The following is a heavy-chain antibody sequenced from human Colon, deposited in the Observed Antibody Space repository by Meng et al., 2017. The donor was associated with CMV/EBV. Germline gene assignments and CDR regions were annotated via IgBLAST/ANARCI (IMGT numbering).Heavy chain of an antibody. CDR3: ARVRKGMVGQTTFDY. Sequence: GGSLRLSCAASGFIFNNYGIHWVRQAPGKGLEWIAIISFDGNRKHYADSVKGRFTVTRDTFKNTVLLEMNSLRVEDTAVYYCARVRKGMVGQTTFDYWGQGTLVTVSS. J-gene: IGHJ4*02. CDR1: GFIFNNYG. D-gene: IGHD1-26*01. CDR2: ISFDGNRK. V-gene: IGHV3-33*05.